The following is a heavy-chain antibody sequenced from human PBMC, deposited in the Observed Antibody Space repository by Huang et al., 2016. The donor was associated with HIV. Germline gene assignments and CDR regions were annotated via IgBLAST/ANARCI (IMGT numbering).Heavy chain of an antibody. CDR2: ISYSWST. D-gene: IGHD3-10*01. CDR3: ARLPGSITMIRGVITDPY. CDR1: GGSIRSDNYY. J-gene: IGHJ4*02. V-gene: IGHV4-39*01. Sequence: QLQLQESGPGLVKPSETLSLTCTVSGGSIRSDNYYWGWIRQPPGTGLEWLGRISYSWSTYYNPSLKSRVTITVDTSKNQFSLKMMSVTAADTAVYYCARLPGSITMIRGVITDPYWGQGTLVTVSS.